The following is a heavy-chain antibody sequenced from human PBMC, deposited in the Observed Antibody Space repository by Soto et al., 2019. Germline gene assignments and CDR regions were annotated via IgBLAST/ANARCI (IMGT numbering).Heavy chain of an antibody. V-gene: IGHV4-59*01. J-gene: IGHJ3*02. CDR1: GGSMSGYY. D-gene: IGHD2-21*02. CDR3: ARVSHIVVVPAVRGAFDI. CDR2: IYDSGTT. Sequence: QVQLQESGPGLEKASETLSLTCTVSGGSMSGYYGSWIRQPPGKGLEWIGFIYDSGTTNYNPSLKSRGTISIDTSKNQFSLKLTSVTAADTAVYYCARVSHIVVVPAVRGAFDIWGQGTMITVPS.